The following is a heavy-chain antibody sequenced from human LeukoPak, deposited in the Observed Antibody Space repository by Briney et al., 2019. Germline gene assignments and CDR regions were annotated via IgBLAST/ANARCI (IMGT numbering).Heavy chain of an antibody. CDR3: ARDATTAVVVPAASYYFDY. J-gene: IGHJ4*02. D-gene: IGHD2-2*01. Sequence: GGSLRLSCAASGFTFSSYSMNGVRQAPGKGLEWVSSISSSSSYIYYADSVKGRFTISRDNAKNSLYLQMNSLRAEDTAVYYCARDATTAVVVPAASYYFDYWGQGTLVTVSS. CDR2: ISSSSSYI. CDR1: GFTFSSYS. V-gene: IGHV3-21*01.